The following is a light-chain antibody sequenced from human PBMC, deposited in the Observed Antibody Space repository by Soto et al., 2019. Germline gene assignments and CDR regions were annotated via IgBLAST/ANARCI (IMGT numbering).Light chain of an antibody. V-gene: IGKV1-9*01. CDR1: QGISSY. CDR2: AAS. CDR3: QQLNSSPLT. J-gene: IGKJ4*01. Sequence: DIQLTQSPSFLSASVGDRVTITCRASQGISSYLAWYQQKPGKAPKLLIYAASTLQSGVPSRFSGSGSGTEFTLTISSLQPEDFAIYYCQQLNSSPLTFGGGTKVDIK.